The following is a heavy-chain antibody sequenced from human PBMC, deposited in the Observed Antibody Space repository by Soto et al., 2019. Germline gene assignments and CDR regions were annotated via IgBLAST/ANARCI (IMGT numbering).Heavy chain of an antibody. V-gene: IGHV4-4*07. CDR2: IYPTGST. CDR1: GDSFSNYY. D-gene: IGHD3-9*01. Sequence: ETLSLTCTVSGDSFSNYYCNWVRKSAGKGLEWIGRIYPTGSTTYNPSLKSRLTMSVDTSKNQFSLRLTSMTADDSALYYCAKPSHEMLTGYSPFDHWGQGTLVTVSS. J-gene: IGHJ4*02. CDR3: AKPSHEMLTGYSPFDH.